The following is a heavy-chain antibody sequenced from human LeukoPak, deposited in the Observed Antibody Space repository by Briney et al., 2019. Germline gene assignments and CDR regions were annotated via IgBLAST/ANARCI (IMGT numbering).Heavy chain of an antibody. V-gene: IGHV4-4*07. D-gene: IGHD3-22*01. J-gene: IGHJ4*02. CDR3: ASATYYYDSSGYGDW. CDR2: IYTSGST. CDR1: GGSIGSYY. Sequence: SETLSLTCTVSGGSIGSYYWSWIRQPAGKGLEWIGRIYTSGSTNYNPSLKSRVTMSVDTSKNQFSLKLSSVTAADTAVYYCASATYYYDSSGYGDWWGQGTLVTVSS.